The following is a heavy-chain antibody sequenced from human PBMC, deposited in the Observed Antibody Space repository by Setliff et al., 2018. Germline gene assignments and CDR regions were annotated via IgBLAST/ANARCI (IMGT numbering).Heavy chain of an antibody. CDR1: GGSTSSSSYY. Sequence: SETLSLTCTVSGGSTSSSSYYWGWIRQPPGKGLEWIGSIYYSGSTYYNPSLKSRVTISVDTSKNQFSLKLSSVTAADTAVYYCARFSGSGWSYFDYWGQGTLVTVSS. D-gene: IGHD6-19*01. J-gene: IGHJ4*02. V-gene: IGHV4-39*01. CDR3: ARFSGSGWSYFDY. CDR2: IYYSGST.